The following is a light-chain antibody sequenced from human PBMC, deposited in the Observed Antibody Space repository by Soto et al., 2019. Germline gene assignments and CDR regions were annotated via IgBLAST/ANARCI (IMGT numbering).Light chain of an antibody. V-gene: IGKV4-1*01. CDR2: WAS. J-gene: IGKJ4*01. CDR3: QQYYSSPLT. CDR1: QSVLYSSNNKNY. Sequence: DIVMTQSPDSLAVSLGERATINCKSSQSVLYSSNNKNYLTWYQQKPGQAPKVLIYWASTRESGVPDRFSGSGSGTDFTLTISSLQAGDVAVYYCQQYYSSPLTFGGGTKVEIK.